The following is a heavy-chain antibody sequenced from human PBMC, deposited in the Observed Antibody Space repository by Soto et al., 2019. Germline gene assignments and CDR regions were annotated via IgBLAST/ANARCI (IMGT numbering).Heavy chain of an antibody. V-gene: IGHV4-39*01. CDR3: ARQGRNTKIVLLRHYATDF. D-gene: IGHD3-22*01. J-gene: IGHJ6*02. CDR2: VFYSGDT. CDR1: SGSISSNIYF. Sequence: SETLSLTCSVSSGSISSNIYFWAGIRHPPGKGLEWIGAVFYSGDTYYSESLKSRVTMSVDTSKNQFSLKLNSVTAADTAVYYCARQGRNTKIVLLRHYATDFWGQGTAVTVSS.